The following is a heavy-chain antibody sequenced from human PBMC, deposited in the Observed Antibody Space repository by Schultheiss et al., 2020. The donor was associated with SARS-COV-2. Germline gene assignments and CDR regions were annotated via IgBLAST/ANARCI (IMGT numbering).Heavy chain of an antibody. V-gene: IGHV3-30*01. CDR1: GFTFSSYA. Sequence: GGSLRLSCAASGFTFSSYAMHWVRQAPGKGLEWVAVISYDGSNKYYADSVKGRFTISRDNSKNTLYLQMNSLRAEDTAVYYCARERGGGIAVAGRLFHYYYYYYMDVWGKGTTVTVSS. D-gene: IGHD6-19*01. J-gene: IGHJ6*03. CDR2: ISYDGSNK. CDR3: ARERGGGIAVAGRLFHYYYYYYMDV.